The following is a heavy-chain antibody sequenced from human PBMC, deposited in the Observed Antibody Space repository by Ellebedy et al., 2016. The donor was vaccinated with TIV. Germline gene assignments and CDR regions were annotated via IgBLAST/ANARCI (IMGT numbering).Heavy chain of an antibody. J-gene: IGHJ4*02. V-gene: IGHV3-23*01. CDR1: GFTFSSYA. CDR2: ISGSGGST. Sequence: PGGSLRLSCAASGFTFSSYAMSWVRQAPGKGLEWVSGISGSGGSTYYADSVKGRFTISRDKSKNTMYLQMNSMRAEDTALYYCAGHGDRAMTHWGQGTLVTVSS. CDR3: AGHGDRAMTH. D-gene: IGHD5-18*01.